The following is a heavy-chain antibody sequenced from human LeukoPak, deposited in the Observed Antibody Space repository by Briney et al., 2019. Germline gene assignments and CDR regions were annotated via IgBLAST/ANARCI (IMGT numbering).Heavy chain of an antibody. Sequence: GGSLRLSCAASGFTVSSNYMSWVRQAPGKGLEWVSIIYSGGSTYYADSVKGRFTISRDNSKNTLYLQMNTLRAEDTAVYYCARDTGQYAPGTPGFTRFDPWGQGALVTVSS. CDR1: GFTVSSNY. D-gene: IGHD3-10*01. J-gene: IGHJ5*02. CDR3: ARDTGQYAPGTPGFTRFDP. V-gene: IGHV3-53*01. CDR2: IYSGGST.